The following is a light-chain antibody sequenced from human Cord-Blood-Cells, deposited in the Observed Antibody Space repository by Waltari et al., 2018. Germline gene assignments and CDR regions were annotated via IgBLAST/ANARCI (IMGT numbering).Light chain of an antibody. CDR1: SSDVGGSNY. Sequence: QSALTQPRSVSGSPGQSVTLSCPGTSSDVGGSNYVSWYQQHPGKAPKLMIYDVSKRPSGVPDRFSGSKSGNTASLTISGLQAEDEADYYCCSYAGSVVFGGGTKLTVL. J-gene: IGLJ2*01. CDR3: CSYAGSVV. CDR2: DVS. V-gene: IGLV2-11*01.